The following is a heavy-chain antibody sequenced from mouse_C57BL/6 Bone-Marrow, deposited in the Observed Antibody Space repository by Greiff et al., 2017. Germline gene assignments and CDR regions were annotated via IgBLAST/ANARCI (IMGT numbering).Heavy chain of an antibody. J-gene: IGHJ2*01. V-gene: IGHV1-4*01. CDR3: AREEVVSFDY. CDR1: GYTFTDYT. CDR2: IYPGSGDN. Sequence: VQLQQSGAELVRPGASVKLSCKASGYTFTDYTMHWVKQRPGQGLEWIGWIYPGSGDNKYNQKFKDKATLTADTSSNTAYMHLSSLTSEDAAVYYCAREEVVSFDYWGQGTTLTVSS.